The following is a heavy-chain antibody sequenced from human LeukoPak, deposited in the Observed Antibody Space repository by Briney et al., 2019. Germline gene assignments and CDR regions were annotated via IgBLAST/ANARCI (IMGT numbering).Heavy chain of an antibody. J-gene: IGHJ4*02. CDR1: GYTFTGYY. Sequence: ASVKVSCKASGYTFTGYYMHWVRQAPGQGLEWMGWISAYNGNTNYAQKLQGRVTMTTDTSTSTAYMEPRSLRSDDTAVYYCARDLSSSGYYYFDYWGQGTLVTVSS. V-gene: IGHV1-18*04. CDR2: ISAYNGNT. CDR3: ARDLSSSGYYYFDY. D-gene: IGHD3-22*01.